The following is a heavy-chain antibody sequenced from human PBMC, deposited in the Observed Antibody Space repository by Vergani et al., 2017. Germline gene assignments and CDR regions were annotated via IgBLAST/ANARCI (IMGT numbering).Heavy chain of an antibody. J-gene: IGHJ4*02. CDR3: TRHXPCGDGACLHFDH. Sequence: EKQLVQSGSETKKPGESVKISCKYSESSFISNEIAWVRQMSGKGLQWMGNINPIDSKLAYSPSFQGQAIMSLDKSITTAYLQWRSLKASDTAIYYCTRHXPCGDGACLHFDHWGQGTQVTVSS. D-gene: IGHD2-21*01. V-gene: IGHV5-51*01. CDR1: ESSFISNE. CDR2: INPIDSKL.